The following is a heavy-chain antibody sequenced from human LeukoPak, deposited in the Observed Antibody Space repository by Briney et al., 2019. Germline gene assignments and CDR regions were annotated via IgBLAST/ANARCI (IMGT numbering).Heavy chain of an antibody. D-gene: IGHD3-10*01. Sequence: GGSLRLSCAASGFTFSSYSMNWVRQAPGKGLEWVSSISSSSSYIYYADSVKGRFTISRDNAKNSLYLQMNSLRAEDTAVYYCARDHPQTYYYGSGSYCSYWGQGTLVTASS. CDR2: ISSSSSYI. V-gene: IGHV3-21*01. CDR1: GFTFSSYS. CDR3: ARDHPQTYYYGSGSYCSY. J-gene: IGHJ4*02.